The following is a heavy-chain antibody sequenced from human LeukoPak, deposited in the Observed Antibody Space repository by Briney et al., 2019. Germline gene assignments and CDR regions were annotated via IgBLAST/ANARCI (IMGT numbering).Heavy chain of an antibody. Sequence: GASVKVSCKTSGYTFTTYDINWVRQATGQGLEWMGWLNPNSDNTASAQSFQGRLTLTRNTSISTAYMELSSLRSEDTAIYYCGRAGSHDRQTIDFCGQGTLVSVSS. CDR1: GYTFTTYD. CDR2: LNPNSDNT. J-gene: IGHJ4*02. D-gene: IGHD1-26*01. CDR3: GRAGSHDRQTIDF. V-gene: IGHV1-8*01.